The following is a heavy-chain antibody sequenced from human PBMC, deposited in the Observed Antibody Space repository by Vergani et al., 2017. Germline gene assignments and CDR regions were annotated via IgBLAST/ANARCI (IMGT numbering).Heavy chain of an antibody. CDR2: ISSSGSTI. Sequence: QVQLVESGGGLVKPGGSLRLSCAASGFTFSDYYMSWIRQAPGKGLEWVSYISSSGSTIYYADSVKGRFTISRDNAKNSLYLQMNSLRAEDTAVYYCAKDLLDTIFGVVIRYYYYGMDVWGQGTTVTVSS. J-gene: IGHJ6*02. CDR1: GFTFSDYY. CDR3: AKDLLDTIFGVVIRYYYYGMDV. V-gene: IGHV3-11*04. D-gene: IGHD3-3*01.